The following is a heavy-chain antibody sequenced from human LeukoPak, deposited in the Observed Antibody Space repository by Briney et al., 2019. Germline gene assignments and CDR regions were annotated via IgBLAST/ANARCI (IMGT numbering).Heavy chain of an antibody. Sequence: GGSLRLSCAASAFTFSSYGMSWVRQAPGKGLEWVSAISGDGRDIFYADSVKGRFSISRDNSKNTLYLQVNGLRTEDTAVYYCAKDRLLNCRGDCYIFDYWGQGTVVTVSS. CDR2: ISGDGRDI. D-gene: IGHD2-21*02. J-gene: IGHJ4*02. V-gene: IGHV3-23*01. CDR3: AKDRLLNCRGDCYIFDY. CDR1: AFTFSSYG.